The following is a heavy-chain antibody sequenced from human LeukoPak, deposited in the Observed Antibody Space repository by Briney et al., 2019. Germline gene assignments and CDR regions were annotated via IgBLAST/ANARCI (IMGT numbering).Heavy chain of an antibody. CDR3: ARPHTVLYNWFDP. Sequence: GASVKVSCNASGYTFTGYYMYWVRQAPGQGLGWMGLIHPNSGGTNYAQKFQGRVTMTRDTSITTAYMELSRLRSDDTAVYYCARPHTVLYNWFDPWGQRTLVTASS. V-gene: IGHV1-2*06. CDR1: GYTFTGYY. CDR2: IHPNSGGT. D-gene: IGHD4-11*01. J-gene: IGHJ5*02.